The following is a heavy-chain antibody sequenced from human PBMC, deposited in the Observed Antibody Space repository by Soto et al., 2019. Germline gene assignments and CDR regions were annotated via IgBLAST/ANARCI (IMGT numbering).Heavy chain of an antibody. V-gene: IGHV1-69*13. D-gene: IGHD3-10*01. J-gene: IGHJ4*02. Sequence: SVKVSCKASGGTFSSYAISWVRQAPGQGLEWMGGIIPIFGTANYAQKFQGRVTITADGSTSTAYMELSSLRSEDTAVYYCARDYYGSGSYYNGPNWGQGTLVTVSS. CDR2: IIPIFGTA. CDR3: ARDYYGSGSYYNGPN. CDR1: GGTFSSYA.